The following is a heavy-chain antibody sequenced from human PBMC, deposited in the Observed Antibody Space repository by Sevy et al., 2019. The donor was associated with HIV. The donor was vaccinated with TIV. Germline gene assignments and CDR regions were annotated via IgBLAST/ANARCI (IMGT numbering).Heavy chain of an antibody. J-gene: IGHJ6*02. D-gene: IGHD3-9*01. CDR2: VNQDGSEK. CDR3: AREGGILTGYYRREGTGSSPGKYGMDV. V-gene: IGHV3-7*01. Sequence: GGSLRLSCAASGFTFSSYWMSWVRRAPGKGLEWVANVNQDGSEKDYVDSVKGRFTISRDKAKNALYLQMNSLRAEDTAVYYCAREGGILTGYYRREGTGSSPGKYGMDVWGQGTTVTVSS. CDR1: GFTFSSYW.